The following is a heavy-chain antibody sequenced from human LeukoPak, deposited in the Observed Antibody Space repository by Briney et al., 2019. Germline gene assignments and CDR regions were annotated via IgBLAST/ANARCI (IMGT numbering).Heavy chain of an antibody. CDR2: INHSGST. CDR3: ASHQYYDLPGGAFDI. CDR1: GGSFSGYY. J-gene: IGHJ3*02. Sequence: PSETLSLTCAVYGGSFSGYYWSWIRQPPGKGLEWIGEINHSGSTNYNPSLKSRVTTSVDTSKNQFSLNLRSVTAADTAVYYCASHQYYDLPGGAFDIWGLGTMVTVSP. D-gene: IGHD3-3*01. V-gene: IGHV4-34*01.